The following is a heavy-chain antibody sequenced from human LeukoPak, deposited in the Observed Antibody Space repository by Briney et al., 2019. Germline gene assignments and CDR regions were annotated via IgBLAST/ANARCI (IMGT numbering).Heavy chain of an antibody. CDR1: GFTFSSYW. Sequence: GGSLRLSCAASGFTFSSYWMSWVRQAPGKGLEWVANIKQDGSEKYYVDSVKGRFTISRDNAKNSLYMQMDSLRAEDTAVYFCAKEVYSGYYTPGDYWGQGNLVTVSS. J-gene: IGHJ4*02. D-gene: IGHD3-22*01. CDR3: AKEVYSGYYTPGDY. V-gene: IGHV3-7*03. CDR2: IKQDGSEK.